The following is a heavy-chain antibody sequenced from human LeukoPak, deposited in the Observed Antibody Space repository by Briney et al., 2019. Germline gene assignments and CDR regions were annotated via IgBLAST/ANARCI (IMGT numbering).Heavy chain of an antibody. CDR1: GFTFSSYA. J-gene: IGHJ6*04. V-gene: IGHV3-30*04. CDR2: ISYDGSNK. D-gene: IGHD3-10*01. Sequence: PGGSLRLSCAASGFTFSSYAMHWVRQAPGKGLEWVAVISYDGSNKYYADSVKGRFTISRDNSKNTLYLQMNSLRAEDTAVYYCARDSMVRETPHGYYYYYGMDVWGKGTTVTVSS. CDR3: ARDSMVRETPHGYYYYYGMDV.